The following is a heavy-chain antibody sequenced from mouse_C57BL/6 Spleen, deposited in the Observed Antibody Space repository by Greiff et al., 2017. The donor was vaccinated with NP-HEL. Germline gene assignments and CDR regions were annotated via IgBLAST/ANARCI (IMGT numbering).Heavy chain of an antibody. CDR2: IYPRDGST. V-gene: IGHV1-78*01. CDR1: GYTFTDHT. J-gene: IGHJ2*01. CDR3: ARGSLYDGYFLFDY. Sequence: QVQLQQSDAELVKPGASVKISCKVSGYTFTDHTIHWMKQRPEQGLEWIGYIYPRDGSTMYNEKFKGKATLTADKSSSTAYWQLNSLTSEDSAVYFGARGSLYDGYFLFDYWGQGTTLTVSS. D-gene: IGHD2-3*01.